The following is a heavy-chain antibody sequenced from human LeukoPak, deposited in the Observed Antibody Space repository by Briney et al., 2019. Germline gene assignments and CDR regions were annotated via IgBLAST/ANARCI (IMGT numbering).Heavy chain of an antibody. CDR2: ISGDGGST. CDR3: AKDIYQLWPQGLDY. Sequence: PGGSLRLSCAASGFTFGDYAMHWVRQAPGKGLEWVSHISGDGGSTYYADSVKGRFTISRDNSKNSQYLQMNSLRTEDTALYYCAKDIYQLWPQGLDYWGQGTLVTVSS. J-gene: IGHJ4*02. V-gene: IGHV3-43*02. D-gene: IGHD5-18*01. CDR1: GFTFGDYA.